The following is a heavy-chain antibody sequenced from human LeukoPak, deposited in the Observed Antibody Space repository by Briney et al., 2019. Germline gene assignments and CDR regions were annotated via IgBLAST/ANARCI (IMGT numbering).Heavy chain of an antibody. J-gene: IGHJ6*03. CDR1: GGTFSNYA. CDR3: ARGLLLYSYYMDV. D-gene: IGHD2-15*01. Sequence: SVKVSCKASGGTFSNYAISWVRQAPGQGLEWMGGIIPSFPTAEYAQKFQDRVTITADKSTSTAYMELSSLRSEDTAVYYCARGLLLYSYYMDVWGKGTTVTVSS. CDR2: IIPSFPTA. V-gene: IGHV1-69*06.